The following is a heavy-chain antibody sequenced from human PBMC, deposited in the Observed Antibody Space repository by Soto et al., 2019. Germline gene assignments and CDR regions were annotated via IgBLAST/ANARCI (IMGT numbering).Heavy chain of an antibody. J-gene: IGHJ4*02. CDR2: IYYSGST. V-gene: IGHV4-39*01. Sequence: NPSETLSLTCTVSGGSISSSSYYWGWIRQPPGKGLEWIGSIYYSGSTYYNPSLKSRVTISVDTSKNQFSLKLSSVTAADTAVYYCARTVATIIAFDYWGRGTLVTVSS. CDR1: GGSISSSSYY. D-gene: IGHD5-12*01. CDR3: ARTVATIIAFDY.